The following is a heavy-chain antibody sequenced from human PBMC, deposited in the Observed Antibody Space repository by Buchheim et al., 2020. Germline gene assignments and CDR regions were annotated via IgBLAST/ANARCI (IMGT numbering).Heavy chain of an antibody. CDR3: ARETRGWDYYYYGMDV. J-gene: IGHJ6*02. CDR1: GFTFWDSA. Sequence: QVQLVESGGGVVQPWTSLRLSCVASGFTFWDSAMHWVRQAPGKGLEWVAMIWYDGNNKYYADSVKGRFTVSRDNSKNMLYLQMNSLRVEDTAVYYCARETRGWDYYYYGMDVWGQGTT. V-gene: IGHV3-33*01. CDR2: IWYDGNNK. D-gene: IGHD1-26*01.